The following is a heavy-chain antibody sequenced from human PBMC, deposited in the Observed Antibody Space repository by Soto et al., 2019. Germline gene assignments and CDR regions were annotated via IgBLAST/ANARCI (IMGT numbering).Heavy chain of an antibody. CDR2: ISSSSSYI. Sequence: GGSLRLSCAASGFTFSSYSMNWVRQAPGKGLEWVSSISSSSSYIYYADSVKGRFTISRDNAKNSLYLQMNSLRAEDTAVYYCARAPDRPGPGEDWCKAILVTVST. V-gene: IGHV3-21*01. J-gene: IGHJ4*02. CDR1: GFTFSSYS. CDR3: ARAPDRPGPGED.